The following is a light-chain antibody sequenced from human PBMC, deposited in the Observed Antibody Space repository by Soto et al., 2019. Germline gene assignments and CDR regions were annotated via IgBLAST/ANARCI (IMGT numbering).Light chain of an antibody. CDR1: SSDVGSYNL. J-gene: IGLJ1*01. CDR2: EGS. Sequence: QSALTQPASVSGSPGQSITISCTGTSSDVGSYNLVSWYQQHPGKAPKLMIYEGSKRPSGVSNRFSGSKSGNTASLTISGLLAEDEADYYCCSYAGSSTYVFGPGTKLTVL. CDR3: CSYAGSSTYV. V-gene: IGLV2-23*01.